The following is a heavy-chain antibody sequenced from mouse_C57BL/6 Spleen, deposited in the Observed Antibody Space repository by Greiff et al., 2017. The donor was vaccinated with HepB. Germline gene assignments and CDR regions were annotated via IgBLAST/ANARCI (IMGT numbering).Heavy chain of an antibody. V-gene: IGHV1-39*01. CDR2: INPNYGTT. CDR1: GYSFPDYN. Sequence: VQLQQSGPELVKPGASGKISCKASGYSFPDYNMNWVKQSNGKSLEWIGVINPNYGTTSYNQKFKGKATLTVDQSSSTAYMQLNSLTSEDSAVYYCARGKLGRSEKNYFDYWGQGTTLTVSS. D-gene: IGHD4-1*01. J-gene: IGHJ2*01. CDR3: ARGKLGRSEKNYFDY.